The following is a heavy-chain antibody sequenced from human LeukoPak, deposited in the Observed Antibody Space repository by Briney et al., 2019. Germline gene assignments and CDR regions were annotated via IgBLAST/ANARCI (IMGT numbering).Heavy chain of an antibody. D-gene: IGHD3-10*01. Sequence: GGSLRLSCAASGFTFSDYVMSWVRQAPGKGLEWVSAISGSGDSTYYSDSVKARFTSSRDNSRNTLYLQIHRQRAEDTAIYYCASSIVRGGYGDYDYWGQGTQVIVSS. J-gene: IGHJ4*02. CDR1: GFTFSDYV. V-gene: IGHV3-23*01. CDR3: ASSIVRGGYGDYDY. CDR2: ISGSGDST.